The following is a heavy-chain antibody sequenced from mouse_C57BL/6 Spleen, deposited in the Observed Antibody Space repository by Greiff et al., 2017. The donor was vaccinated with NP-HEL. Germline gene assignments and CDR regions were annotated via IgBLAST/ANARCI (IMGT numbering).Heavy chain of an antibody. J-gene: IGHJ1*03. V-gene: IGHV1-82*01. Sequence: QVQLQQSGPELVKPGASVKISCKASGYAFSSSWMNWVKQRPGKGLEWIGRIYPGDGDTNYTGKFKGKATLTADKSSSTAYMQLSSLTSEDSAVYFCARYGTTVVYWYFDVWGTGTTVTVSS. CDR3: ARYGTTVVYWYFDV. CDR2: IYPGDGDT. CDR1: GYAFSSSW. D-gene: IGHD1-1*01.